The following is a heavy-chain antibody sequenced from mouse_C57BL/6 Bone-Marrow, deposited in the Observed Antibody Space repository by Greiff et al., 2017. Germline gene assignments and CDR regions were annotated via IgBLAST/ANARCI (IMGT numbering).Heavy chain of an antibody. CDR1: GSAFSGYG. CDR2: FYPGDGDT. CDR3: ARALRYFYYAMDY. J-gene: IGHJ4*01. V-gene: IGHV1-80*01. Sequence: QVQLQQSGAELVKPGASVKISCKASGSAFSGYGRNWVKQRPGKGLGGIGQFYPGDGDTNYNGKFKGKATLTADKSSSTAYMQLSSLTSEDSAVYFCARALRYFYYAMDYWGQGTSVTVSS. D-gene: IGHD1-1*01.